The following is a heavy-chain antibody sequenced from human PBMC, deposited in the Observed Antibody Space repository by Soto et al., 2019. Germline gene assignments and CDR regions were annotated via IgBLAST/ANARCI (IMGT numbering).Heavy chain of an antibody. CDR1: GYPVTAYY. V-gene: IGHV1-2*02. CDR3: ARGGGVGVAGSAAFEM. CDR2: INPATGAA. D-gene: IGHD3-3*01. Sequence: QLHLVQSGAVVKKPGASVTVSCSASGYPVTAYYMHWVRQAPGRGLEWMGGINPATGAAKYTQTVQGRVTRTRDASTSTVFMELSGLTSEDTAVFCCARGGGVGVAGSAAFEMWGQGTLVTVSS. J-gene: IGHJ3*02.